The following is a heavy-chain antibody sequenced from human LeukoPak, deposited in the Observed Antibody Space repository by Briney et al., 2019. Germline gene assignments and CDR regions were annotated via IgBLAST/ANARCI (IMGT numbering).Heavy chain of an antibody. CDR1: GYTFTSYD. Sequence: ASVKVSCKASGYTFTSYDINWVRQATGQGLEWMGWMNPNSGNTGYAQKFQGRVTMTRNTSISTACMELSNLRSEDTAVYYCARAGMGVVVPAAAYYYYYYMDVWGKGTTVAVSS. J-gene: IGHJ6*03. CDR3: ARAGMGVVVPAAAYYYYYYMDV. V-gene: IGHV1-8*01. CDR2: MNPNSGNT. D-gene: IGHD2-2*01.